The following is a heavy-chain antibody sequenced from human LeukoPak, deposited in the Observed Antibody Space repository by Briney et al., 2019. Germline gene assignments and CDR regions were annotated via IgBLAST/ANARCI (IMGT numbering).Heavy chain of an antibody. CDR2: IASDGNNR. CDR1: GFAFSSYW. Sequence: GGSLRLSCAASGFAFSSYWMNWVRQVPGKGLVWVSRIASDGNNRDYADSVKGRFTISRDNAKNTLYLQMNSLRVEDTAVYYCARGRPHGNDYWGQGTLVTVSS. V-gene: IGHV3-74*01. D-gene: IGHD4-23*01. J-gene: IGHJ4*02. CDR3: ARGRPHGNDY.